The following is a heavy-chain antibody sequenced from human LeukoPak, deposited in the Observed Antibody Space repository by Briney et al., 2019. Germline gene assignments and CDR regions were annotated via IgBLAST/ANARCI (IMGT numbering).Heavy chain of an antibody. CDR2: IYTGGST. J-gene: IGHJ4*02. V-gene: IGHV4-30-4*01. D-gene: IGHD2-2*01. CDR3: ASASYCSSTTCSRTPVY. CDR1: GGSISSSDHY. Sequence: SETLSLTCTVSGGSISSSDHYWSWIRQPPGKGLEWIGYIYTGGSTNYNPSLKSRVTISADTSKKHFSLKLSSVTAADTAVYYCASASYCSSTTCSRTPVYWGQGILVTVSS.